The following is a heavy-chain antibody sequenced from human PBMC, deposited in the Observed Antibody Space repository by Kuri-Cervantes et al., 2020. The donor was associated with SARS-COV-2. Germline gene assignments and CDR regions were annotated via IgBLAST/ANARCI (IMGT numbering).Heavy chain of an antibody. CDR2: ITPFNGNT. CDR1: GDSFDYRF. CDR3: VRDGYGDYVDY. J-gene: IGHJ4*02. V-gene: IGHV1-45*01. Sequence: SVKVSCKASGDSFDYRFLHWVRQAPGQPLEWMGWITPFNGNTNYAQRFQDRVTITRDRSMSTAYMELRSLRSDDTAVFYCVRDGYGDYVDYWGQGTLVTVSS. D-gene: IGHD2-21*01.